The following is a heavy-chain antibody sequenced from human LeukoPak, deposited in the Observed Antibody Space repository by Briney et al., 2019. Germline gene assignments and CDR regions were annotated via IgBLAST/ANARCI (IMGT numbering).Heavy chain of an antibody. CDR1: GFTFDDYA. Sequence: GRSLRLSCAASGFTFDDYAMHWVRQAPGKGLEWVSGISWNSGSIGYADSVKGRFTISRDNAKNSLYLQMNSLRAEDTALYYCAKDTGSRWIRYFDWQSGHAFDIWGQGTMVTVSS. J-gene: IGHJ3*02. V-gene: IGHV3-9*01. CDR3: AKDTGSRWIRYFDWQSGHAFDI. D-gene: IGHD3-9*01. CDR2: ISWNSGSI.